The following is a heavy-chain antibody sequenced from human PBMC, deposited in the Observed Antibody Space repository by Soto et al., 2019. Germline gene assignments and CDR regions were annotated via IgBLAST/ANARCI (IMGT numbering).Heavy chain of an antibody. J-gene: IGHJ5*01. V-gene: IGHV1-2*02. CDR2: INPNSGDT. D-gene: IGHD2-2*01. CDR1: GYIFTGYY. CDR3: ARPYCSSTSCHNWFDS. Sequence: ASVKVSCKASGYIFTGYYINWVRQAPGQGLEWMGWINPNSGDTNYAQQFQGRVTMTTDTSISTAYMELSRLRSDDTAVYYCARPYCSSTSCHNWFDSWGQGTLVTVSS.